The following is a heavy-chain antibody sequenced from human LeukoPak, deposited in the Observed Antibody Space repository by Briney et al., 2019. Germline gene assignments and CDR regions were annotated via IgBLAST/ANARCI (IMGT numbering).Heavy chain of an antibody. CDR2: INHSGST. CDR1: GGSFSGYY. J-gene: IGHJ3*02. Sequence: SETLSLTCAVYGGSFSGYYWSWIRQPPGKELEWVVEINHSGSTNYNPSLKSRVTISVDTSKNQFSLKLSSVTAADTAVYYCATDDSSGWLDAFDIWGQGTMVTVSS. CDR3: ATDDSSGWLDAFDI. V-gene: IGHV4-34*01. D-gene: IGHD3-22*01.